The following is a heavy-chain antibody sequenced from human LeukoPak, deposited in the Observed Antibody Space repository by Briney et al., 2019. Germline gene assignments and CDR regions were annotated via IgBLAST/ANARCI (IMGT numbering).Heavy chain of an antibody. Sequence: GSLRLSCAASGFTLSTYNMNWVRQAPGKGLEWVSSITSSSTYTFYADSVKGRFTISRDNARNSLYLQMNSLRAEDTAVYYCARDPYSGTYGDTYYYMDVWGKGTTVTISS. J-gene: IGHJ6*03. V-gene: IGHV3-21*01. D-gene: IGHD1-26*01. CDR2: ITSSSTYT. CDR3: ARDPYSGTYGDTYYYMDV. CDR1: GFTLSTYN.